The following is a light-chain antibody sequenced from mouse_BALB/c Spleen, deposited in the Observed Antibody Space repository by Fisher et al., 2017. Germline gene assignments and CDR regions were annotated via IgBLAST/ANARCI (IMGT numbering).Light chain of an antibody. CDR1: SSVSY. J-gene: IGKJ1*01. Sequence: DIVITQTPAIMSASPGEKVTISCSASSSVSYMYWYQQKPGQPPKLLIYAASNLESGIPARFSGSGSGTDFTLNIHPVEEEDAATYYCQQSNEDPPTFGGGTKLEIK. V-gene: IGKV3-4*01. CDR2: AAS. CDR3: QQSNEDPPT.